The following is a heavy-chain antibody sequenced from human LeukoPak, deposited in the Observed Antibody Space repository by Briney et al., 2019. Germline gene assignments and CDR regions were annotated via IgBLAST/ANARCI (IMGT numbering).Heavy chain of an antibody. CDR3: ARVGPHRKMATTRYYFDY. J-gene: IGHJ4*02. CDR1: GYIFINYG. CDR2: ISGYNGNT. V-gene: IGHV1-18*01. Sequence: ASVKVSCKASGYIFINYGISWVRQAPGQGLEWMGWISGYNGNTYYVQKFQGRVTMTTETSTSTANMELRSLRSDDTAVYYCARVGPHRKMATTRYYFDYWGQGTLVTVSS. D-gene: IGHD5-24*01.